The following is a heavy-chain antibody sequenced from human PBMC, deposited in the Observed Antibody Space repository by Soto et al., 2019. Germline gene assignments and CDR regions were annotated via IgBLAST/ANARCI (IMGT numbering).Heavy chain of an antibody. CDR2: IYYSGST. J-gene: IGHJ5*02. D-gene: IGHD3-9*01. CDR1: GGSVSSGSYY. V-gene: IGHV4-61*01. CDR3: AREIYDILTGSPGGWFDP. Sequence: SETLSLTCTVSGGSVSSGSYYWSWIRQPPGKGLEWIGYIYYSGSTNYNPSLKSRVTISVDTSKNQLSLKLSSVTAADTAVYYCAREIYDILTGSPGGWFDPWGQGTLVTVSS.